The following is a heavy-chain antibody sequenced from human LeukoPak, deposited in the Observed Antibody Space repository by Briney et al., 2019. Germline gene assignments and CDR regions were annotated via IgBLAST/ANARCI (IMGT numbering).Heavy chain of an antibody. Sequence: GGSLRHSCSASGFSVSSYAMNWVRQAPGKGLEYVSVITTNGDTYHADSVKGRFTISRDNSKTTLYLQMSSLRAEDTAVYYCVKSHTLAGARIDAFDMWGQGTMVTVSS. CDR2: ITTNGDT. CDR1: GFSVSSYA. V-gene: IGHV3-64D*08. D-gene: IGHD6-19*01. J-gene: IGHJ3*02. CDR3: VKSHTLAGARIDAFDM.